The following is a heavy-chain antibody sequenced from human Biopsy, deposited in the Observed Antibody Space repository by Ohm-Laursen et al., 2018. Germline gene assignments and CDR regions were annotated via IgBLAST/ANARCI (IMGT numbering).Heavy chain of an antibody. Sequence: SLRLSCSASGFTFSSNAISWVRQAPGKGLEWVSGISGRTNGTYYADSVKGRFTISRDNSKNTLYLQMNNLRAEDTAVFYCAKDLRNNNWGVENWGQGTLVTVSS. V-gene: IGHV3-23*01. CDR3: AKDLRNNNWGVEN. D-gene: IGHD7-27*01. J-gene: IGHJ4*02. CDR1: GFTFSSNA. CDR2: ISGRTNGT.